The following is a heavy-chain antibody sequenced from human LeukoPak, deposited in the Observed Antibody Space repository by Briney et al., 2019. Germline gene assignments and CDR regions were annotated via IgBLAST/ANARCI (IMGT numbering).Heavy chain of an antibody. CDR1: GYTLTSYG. J-gene: IGHJ4*02. CDR2: ISAYNGNT. CDR3: ARDSPGATEAPY. V-gene: IGHV1-18*01. Sequence: ASVKVSCKASGYTLTSYGISWVRQAPGQGLEWMGWISAYNGNTNYAQKLQGRVTMTTDTSTSTAYMELRSLRSDDTAVYYCARDSPGATEAPYWGQGTLVTVSS. D-gene: IGHD1-26*01.